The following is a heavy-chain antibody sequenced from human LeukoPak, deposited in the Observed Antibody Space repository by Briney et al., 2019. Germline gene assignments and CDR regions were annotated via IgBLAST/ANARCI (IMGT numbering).Heavy chain of an antibody. CDR1: GYIFTDYY. CDR3: ASGLRGDY. D-gene: IGHD4-17*01. Sequence: ASVKVSCKACGYIFTDYYMHWVRQAPGQGLEWMGWINPNSGGTNYAQKFQDRVTMTGDTSISTAYMELTRLRSDYTAVYYCASGLRGDYCGQGTLVTVSS. V-gene: IGHV1-2*02. CDR2: INPNSGGT. J-gene: IGHJ4*02.